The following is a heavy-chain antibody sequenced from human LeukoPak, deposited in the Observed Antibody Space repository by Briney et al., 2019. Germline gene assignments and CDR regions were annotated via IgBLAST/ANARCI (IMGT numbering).Heavy chain of an antibody. Sequence: SETLSLTCTVSGGSISSSSYYWSWIRQPPGKGLEWIGEINHSGSTNYNPSLKSRVTISVDTSKNQFSLKLSSVTAADTAVYYCARGRPRFSSWHLYYFDYWGQGTLVTVSS. J-gene: IGHJ4*02. CDR1: GGSISSSSYY. V-gene: IGHV4-39*07. D-gene: IGHD6-13*01. CDR3: ARGRPRFSSWHLYYFDY. CDR2: INHSGST.